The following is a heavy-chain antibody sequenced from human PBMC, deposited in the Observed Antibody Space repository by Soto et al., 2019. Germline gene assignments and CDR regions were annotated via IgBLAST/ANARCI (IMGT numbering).Heavy chain of an antibody. J-gene: IGHJ6*02. CDR1: GYTFTGYY. CDR2: TNPNSGGT. D-gene: IGHD2-2*01. Sequence: ASVKVSCKASGYTFTGYYMHWVRQAPGQGLEWMGWTNPNSGGTNYARKFQGWVTMTRDTSISTAYMELSRLRSDDTAVYYCARGLRRMGYCSSTSCLGSDYGMDVWGQGTTVTVSS. V-gene: IGHV1-2*04. CDR3: ARGLRRMGYCSSTSCLGSDYGMDV.